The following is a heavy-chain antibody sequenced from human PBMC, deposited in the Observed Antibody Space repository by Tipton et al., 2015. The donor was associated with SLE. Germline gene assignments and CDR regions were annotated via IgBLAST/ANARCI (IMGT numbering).Heavy chain of an antibody. CDR2: IYYSGST. J-gene: IGHJ3*02. V-gene: IGHV4-59*11. Sequence: TLSLTCTVSGGSISSHYWSWNRQPPGKGLEWIGYIYYSGSTNYNPSLKSRVTISVDTSKNQFSLKLSSVTAADTAVYYCAREWLYAFDIWGQVTMVTVSS. CDR1: GGSISSHY. D-gene: IGHD3-22*01. CDR3: AREWLYAFDI.